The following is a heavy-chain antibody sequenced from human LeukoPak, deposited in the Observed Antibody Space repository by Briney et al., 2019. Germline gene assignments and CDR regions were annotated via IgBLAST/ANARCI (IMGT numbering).Heavy chain of an antibody. CDR3: ARDLLNHIVPYYYMDV. CDR2: IYHSGST. Sequence: SETLSLTCTVSGYSISSGYYWGWIRQPPGKGLEWIGSIYHSGSTYYNPSLKSRVTISVDTSKNQFSLKLSSVTAADTAVYYCARDLLNHIVPYYYMDVWGKGTTVTVSS. J-gene: IGHJ6*03. CDR1: GYSISSGYY. V-gene: IGHV4-38-2*02. D-gene: IGHD2-2*01.